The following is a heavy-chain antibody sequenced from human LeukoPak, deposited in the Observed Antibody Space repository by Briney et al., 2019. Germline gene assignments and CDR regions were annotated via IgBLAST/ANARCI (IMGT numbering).Heavy chain of an antibody. V-gene: IGHV1-58*02. D-gene: IGHD3-22*01. CDR3: AAVPYYYDSSGYYY. CDR2: IVVGSGNT. Sequence: SVKVSCKASGFTFTSSAMQWVRQARGQRLEWIGWIVVGSGNTNYAQKFQERVTITRDISTSTAYMELSSLRCEDTAVYYCAAVPYYYDSSGYYYWGQGTLVTVSS. J-gene: IGHJ4*02. CDR1: GFTFTSSA.